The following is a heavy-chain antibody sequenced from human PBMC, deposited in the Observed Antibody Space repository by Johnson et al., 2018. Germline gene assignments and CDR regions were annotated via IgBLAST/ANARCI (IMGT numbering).Heavy chain of an antibody. D-gene: IGHD5-18*01. CDR2: ISGNGVTT. CDR1: GFTFRSDA. J-gene: IGHJ3*02. Sequence: VQLVESGGGLVQPGGSLRLSCAASGFTFRSDAMSWVRQAPGKGLEWVSTISGNGVTTYYADSVKGRFPISRDNSKNTLYLQMNSLGAEDTALYSCAKHKNGRGYIYHSDAFDIWGQGTMFTVSS. CDR3: AKHKNGRGYIYHSDAFDI. V-gene: IGHV3-23*04.